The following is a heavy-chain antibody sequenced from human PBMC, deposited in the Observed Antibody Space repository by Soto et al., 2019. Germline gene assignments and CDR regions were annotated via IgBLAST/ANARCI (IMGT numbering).Heavy chain of an antibody. V-gene: IGHV3-33*01. CDR2: TWFDESDK. Sequence: GGSLRLSCAASGFTFSIYGMHWVRQAPGKGLEWVAVTWFDESDKYHADSVKGRFTISRDNAKNTLYLQMNSLRVEDTAVYYCARDRFSSGWYGPDYWGQGTLVTVSS. J-gene: IGHJ4*02. D-gene: IGHD6-19*01. CDR3: ARDRFSSGWYGPDY. CDR1: GFTFSIYG.